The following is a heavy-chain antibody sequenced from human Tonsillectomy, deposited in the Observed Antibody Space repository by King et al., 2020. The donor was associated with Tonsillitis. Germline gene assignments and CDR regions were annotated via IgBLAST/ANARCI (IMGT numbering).Heavy chain of an antibody. J-gene: IGHJ2*01. CDR2: IAYDASYE. CDR3: AKVGIGFSDWSFAL. D-gene: IGHD1-14*01. V-gene: IGHV3-30*18. CDR1: GFTFSNYG. Sequence: VQLVESGGGVVQPGRSLRLSCAASGFTFSNYGMHWVRQAPGKGLEWVALIAYDASYENYADSVKGRFAISRDNSKNTLYLEMNSLRVEDTAVYYCAKVGIGFSDWSFALWGRGTLVPVSS.